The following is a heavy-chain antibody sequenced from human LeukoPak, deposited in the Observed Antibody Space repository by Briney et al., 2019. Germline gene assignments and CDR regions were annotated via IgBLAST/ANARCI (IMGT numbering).Heavy chain of an antibody. CDR1: GFTFSRYA. CDR2: TSSAGSDK. V-gene: IGHV3-30-3*01. Sequence: GGSLRLSCAASGFTFSRYALHWVRPPPGKGLEWVALTSSAGSDKYYADFVKGRFTISKDNSKNTLYLQMNSLKIEDAAVYYCARGSVGTPPPLDLWGQGILVTVSS. D-gene: IGHD2-15*01. CDR3: ARGSVGTPPPLDL. J-gene: IGHJ5*02.